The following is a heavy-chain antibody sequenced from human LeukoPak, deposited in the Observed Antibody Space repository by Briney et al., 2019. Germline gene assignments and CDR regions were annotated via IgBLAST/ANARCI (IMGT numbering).Heavy chain of an antibody. CDR2: TYYRSKWYN. J-gene: IGHJ4*02. CDR3: ARGDVTIFGVVMGFDY. CDR1: GDTVSSNSVA. V-gene: IGHV6-1*01. Sequence: SQTLSLTCAISGDTVSSNSVAWNWIRQSPSRGLEWLGRTYYRSKWYNDYAVSVKSRITINPDTSKNQFSLQLNSVTPEDTAVYYCARGDVTIFGVVMGFDYWGQGTLVTVSS. D-gene: IGHD3-3*01.